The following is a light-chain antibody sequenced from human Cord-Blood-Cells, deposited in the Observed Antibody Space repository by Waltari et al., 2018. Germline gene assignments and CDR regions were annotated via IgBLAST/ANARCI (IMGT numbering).Light chain of an antibody. J-gene: IGKJ1*01. Sequence: EIVLTQSPGTLPLSTGERATLSCRASQSVSSSYLAWYQQKPGQAPRLLIYGASSRATGIPDRFSGSGSGTDFTLTISRLEPEDFAVYYCQQYGSSPPWTFGQGTKVEIK. CDR1: QSVSSSY. CDR3: QQYGSSPPWT. CDR2: GAS. V-gene: IGKV3-20*01.